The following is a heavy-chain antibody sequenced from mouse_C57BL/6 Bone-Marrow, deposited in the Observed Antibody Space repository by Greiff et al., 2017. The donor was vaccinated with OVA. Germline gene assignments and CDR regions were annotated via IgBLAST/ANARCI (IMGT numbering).Heavy chain of an antibody. J-gene: IGHJ3*01. Sequence: VQLQQSGAELVRPGASVTLSCKASGYTFTDYEMHWVKQTPVHGLEWIGAIDPETGGTAYNQKFKGKAILTADKSSSTAYMELRSLTSEDAAGYDCTRDWDPVVGFAYWGQGTLVTVSA. CDR3: TRDWDPVVGFAY. CDR2: IDPETGGT. CDR1: GYTFTDYE. V-gene: IGHV1-15*01. D-gene: IGHD4-1*01.